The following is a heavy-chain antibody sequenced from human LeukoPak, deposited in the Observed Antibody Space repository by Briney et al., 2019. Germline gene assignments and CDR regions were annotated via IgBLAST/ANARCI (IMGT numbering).Heavy chain of an antibody. J-gene: IGHJ4*02. D-gene: IGHD2-21*01. V-gene: IGHV3-21*01. CDR3: AREDCGGDCSHLAY. Sequence: SVKRLFTMARDNAKSSLFLQMNSLRAEDTAVYYCAREDCGGDCSHLAYWGQGTLVTVSS.